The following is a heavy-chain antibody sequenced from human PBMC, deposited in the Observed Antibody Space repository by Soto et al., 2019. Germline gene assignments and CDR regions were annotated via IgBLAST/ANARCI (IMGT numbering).Heavy chain of an antibody. D-gene: IGHD2-2*01. J-gene: IGHJ5*02. CDR3: ALIQDCSRTDCYLASFDP. CDR2: ICSNDDK. CDR1: GLSLSNGRLG. Sequence: HVTLKESGPVLVKPTETLTMTCTVSGLSLSNGRLGVSWIRQPPGKALEWLAHICSNDDKSYSTSLKSRLTSSTDTSRSQVVLTMTNMDPVDSATYYCALIQDCSRTDCYLASFDPWGQGTLVTVSS. V-gene: IGHV2-26*01.